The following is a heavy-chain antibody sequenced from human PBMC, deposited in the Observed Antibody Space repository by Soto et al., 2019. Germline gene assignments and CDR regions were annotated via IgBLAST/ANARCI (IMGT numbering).Heavy chain of an antibody. D-gene: IGHD3-22*01. J-gene: IGHJ6*02. Sequence: GASVNVSCKASGGTFSSYAVSWVRQAPGQGLEWMGGIIPIFGTANYAQKFQGRVTITADKSTSTAYMELSSLRSEDTAVYYCARDLPGYYDSSHERYMDVWGQGTTVTVSS. CDR2: IIPIFGTA. CDR3: ARDLPGYYDSSHERYMDV. CDR1: GGTFSSYA. V-gene: IGHV1-69*06.